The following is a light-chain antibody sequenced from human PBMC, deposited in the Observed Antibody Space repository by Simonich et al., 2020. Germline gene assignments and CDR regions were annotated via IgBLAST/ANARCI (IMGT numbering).Light chain of an antibody. Sequence: DIQLTQSPSSLSASVGNRVTINCRASQGISNSLAWYKQKPGKAHKLLIYAASRLESGVPSRFSGSGAGTDYTLTISSLQPEDFATYYCQQYYSTPLTFGGGTKVEIK. CDR1: QGISNS. CDR2: AAS. CDR3: QQYYSTPLT. J-gene: IGKJ4*01. V-gene: IGKV1-NL1*01.